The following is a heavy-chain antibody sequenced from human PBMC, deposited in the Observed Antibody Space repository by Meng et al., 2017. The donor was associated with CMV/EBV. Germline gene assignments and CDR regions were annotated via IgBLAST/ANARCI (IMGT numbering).Heavy chain of an antibody. CDR3: ARDPYDFWTSYYYGMDV. J-gene: IGHJ6*02. CDR2: IKQDGSEK. V-gene: IGHV3-7*01. Sequence: GESLKISCAASGFTFSSYWMSWVRQAPGKGLEWVANIKQDGSEKYYVDSVKGRFTISRDNAKNSLYLQMNSLRAEDTAVYYCARDPYDFWTSYYYGMDVWGQRTTVTVSS. D-gene: IGHD3-3*01. CDR1: GFTFSSYW.